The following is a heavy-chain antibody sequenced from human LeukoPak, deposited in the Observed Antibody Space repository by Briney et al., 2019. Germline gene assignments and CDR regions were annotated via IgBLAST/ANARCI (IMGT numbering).Heavy chain of an antibody. D-gene: IGHD1-26*01. Sequence: SGGSLRLSCAASGFTFNTYTMNWVRQAPGKGLEWVSYISGSSGIIDYADSVKGRFTISRDSSKNTLYLQMNSLRAEDTAVYYCARESGDRPGSEGCWGQGTLVTVSS. CDR1: GFTFNTYT. V-gene: IGHV3-48*01. J-gene: IGHJ4*02. CDR2: ISGSSGII. CDR3: ARESGDRPGSEGC.